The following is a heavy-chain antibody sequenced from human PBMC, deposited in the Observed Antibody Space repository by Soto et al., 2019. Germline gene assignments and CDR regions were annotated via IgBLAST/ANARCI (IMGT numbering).Heavy chain of an antibody. CDR3: ARELVGATSRWLSY. CDR1: GGTFSSYA. J-gene: IGHJ4*02. D-gene: IGHD1-26*01. CDR2: IIPIFGTA. V-gene: IGHV1-69*13. Sequence: SVKVSCKASGGTFSSYAISWVRQAPGRGLEWMGGIIPIFGTANYAQKFQGRVTITADESTSTAYMELSSLRSEDTAVYYCARELVGATSRWLSYWGQGTLVTVSS.